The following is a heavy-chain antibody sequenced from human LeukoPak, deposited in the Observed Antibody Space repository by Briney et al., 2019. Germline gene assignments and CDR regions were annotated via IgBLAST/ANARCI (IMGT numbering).Heavy chain of an antibody. CDR3: ARYRDRGYSYGYRMRWFDP. V-gene: IGHV4-34*01. J-gene: IGHJ5*02. D-gene: IGHD5-18*01. CDR1: GGSFSGYY. CDR2: INHSGST. Sequence: SETLSLTCAVYGGSFSGYYWSWIRQPPGKGLEWIGEINHSGSTNYNPSLKSRVTISVDTSKNQFSLKLSSVTAADTAVYYCARYRDRGYSYGYRMRWFDPWGQGTLVTVSS.